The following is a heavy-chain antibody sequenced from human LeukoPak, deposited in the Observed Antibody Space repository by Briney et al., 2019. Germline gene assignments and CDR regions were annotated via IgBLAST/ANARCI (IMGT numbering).Heavy chain of an antibody. CDR1: GFTFSSNS. Sequence: GGSLRLSCAASGFTFSSNSMNWVRQAPGKGLEWVSYISSRSSTIYYADSVKGRFTISRDNAQNSLYLQMNSLRAEDTSVYYCARSHSYCTDGVCSKPFDYWGQEPWSPSPQ. CDR3: ARSHSYCTDGVCSKPFDY. J-gene: IGHJ4*01. D-gene: IGHD2-8*01. CDR2: ISSRSSTI. V-gene: IGHV3-48*01.